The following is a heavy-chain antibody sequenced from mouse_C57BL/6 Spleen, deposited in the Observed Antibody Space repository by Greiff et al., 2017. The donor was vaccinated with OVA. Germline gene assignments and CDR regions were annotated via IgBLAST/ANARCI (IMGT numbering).Heavy chain of an antibody. J-gene: IGHJ1*03. CDR2: IYPGSGNN. CDR3: ARPTVVAPVYFDV. D-gene: IGHD1-1*01. V-gene: IGHV1-66*01. CDR1: GYSFTSYY. Sequence: VQLVESGPELVKPGASVKISCKASGYSFTSYYIHWVKQRPGQGLEWIGWIYPGSGNNKYKETFKGKATLTAYTVSGTADMQLSSLTSADSAVYYCARPTVVAPVYFDVWGTGTTVTVSS.